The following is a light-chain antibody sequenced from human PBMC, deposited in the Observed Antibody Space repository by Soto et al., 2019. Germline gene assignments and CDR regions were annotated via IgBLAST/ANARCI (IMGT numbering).Light chain of an antibody. CDR3: SSYATSSSLVV. Sequence: QSALTQPASVSGSPGQSITISCTGTSSDIGSYNYVSRYQQHPGKAPKLVIYAVSNRPSGVSNRFSGSKSGNTASLTISGLQAEDEAAYYCSSYATSSSLVVFGGGTKLTVL. CDR2: AVS. J-gene: IGLJ2*01. CDR1: SSDIGSYNY. V-gene: IGLV2-14*03.